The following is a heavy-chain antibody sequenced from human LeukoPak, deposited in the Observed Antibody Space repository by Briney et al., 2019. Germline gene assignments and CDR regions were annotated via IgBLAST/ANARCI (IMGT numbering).Heavy chain of an antibody. J-gene: IGHJ4*02. V-gene: IGHV3-23*01. CDR1: GFFFDKFA. D-gene: IGHD2-21*02. Sequence: GGSLRLSCAASGFFFDKFAMSWVRQAPGKGLEWVSSISASGERTDYPDSVKGRFTISRDNSKNTLYLQMNSLRAEDTAVYYCAKTPCGGDCYTFDYWGQGTLVTVSS. CDR2: ISASGERT. CDR3: AKTPCGGDCYTFDY.